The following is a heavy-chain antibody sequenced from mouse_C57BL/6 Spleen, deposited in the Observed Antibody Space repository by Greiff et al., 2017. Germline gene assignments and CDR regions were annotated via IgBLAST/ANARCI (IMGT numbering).Heavy chain of an antibody. CDR1: GYAFSSYW. CDR2: IYPGDGDT. J-gene: IGHJ3*01. V-gene: IGHV1-80*01. CDR3: ARTPPAWFAY. Sequence: VQLVESGAELVKPGASVKISCKASGYAFSSYWMNWVKQRPGKGLEWIGQIYPGDGDTNYNGKFKGKATLTADKSSSTAYMQLSSLTSEDSAVYFCARTPPAWFAYWGQGTLVTVSA.